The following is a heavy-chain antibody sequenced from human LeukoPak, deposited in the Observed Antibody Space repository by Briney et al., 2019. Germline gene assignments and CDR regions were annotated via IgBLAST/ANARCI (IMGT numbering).Heavy chain of an antibody. D-gene: IGHD2-15*01. CDR3: ARDRPAGSSHDMDV. J-gene: IGHJ6*02. CDR2: IIPIFGTA. Sequence: ASVKVSCKASGGTFSSYAISWVRQAPGQGLEWMGGIIPIFGTANYAQKFQGRVTMTTDTSTSTAYMEVRSLRSDDTAVYYCARDRPAGSSHDMDVWGQGTTVTVSS. V-gene: IGHV1-69*05. CDR1: GGTFSSYA.